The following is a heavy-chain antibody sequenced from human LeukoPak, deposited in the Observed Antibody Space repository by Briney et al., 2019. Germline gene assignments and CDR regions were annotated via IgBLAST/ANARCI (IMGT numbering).Heavy chain of an antibody. CDR1: GFTFSSYS. CDR2: ISYDGSTK. V-gene: IGHV3-30*03. D-gene: IGHD2-21*01. Sequence: GGSLRLSCAASGFTFSSYSMIWVRQAPGKGLEWVTFISYDGSTKYYADSVKGRFTISRDNSKNTLYLQMNSLRAEDTAVYYCARDVDSFDYWGQGTLVTVSS. J-gene: IGHJ4*02. CDR3: ARDVDSFDY.